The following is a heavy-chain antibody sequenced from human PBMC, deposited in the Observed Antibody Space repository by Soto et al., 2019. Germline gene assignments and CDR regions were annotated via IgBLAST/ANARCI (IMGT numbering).Heavy chain of an antibody. CDR1: GFSVSDLF. CDR2: TKDKAYSYTT. Sequence: EVQLVESGGDLVQPGGSLRLSCAASGFSVSDLFIDWVRQAPGKGLEWVGRTKDKAYSYTTEYAASMKGRFTISRDESRNSLYLQMSSLNTEDTAVYYCASIRGVFGYWGQGTLVTVSS. CDR3: ASIRGVFGY. D-gene: IGHD3-10*01. V-gene: IGHV3-72*01. J-gene: IGHJ4*02.